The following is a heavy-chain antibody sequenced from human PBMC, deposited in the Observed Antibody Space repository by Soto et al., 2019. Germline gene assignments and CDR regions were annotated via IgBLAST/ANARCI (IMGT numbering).Heavy chain of an antibody. J-gene: IGHJ3*01. Sequence: LRLSCAASGFDFRSYAMSWVRLAPGRGLEWVSTISAGGANTQVAETLRGRFTVVRDNSKDTLHLQMNTLRADDTAIYWCAKERYCSATSCYGGFDFWGQGTVVTVSS. CDR2: ISAGGANT. CDR1: GFDFRSYA. D-gene: IGHD2-2*01. CDR3: AKERYCSATSCYGGFDF. V-gene: IGHV3-23*01.